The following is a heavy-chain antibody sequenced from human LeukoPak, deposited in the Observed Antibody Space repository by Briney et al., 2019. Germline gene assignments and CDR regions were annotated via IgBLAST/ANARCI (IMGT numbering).Heavy chain of an antibody. CDR2: IYYSGST. V-gene: IGHV4-59*01. J-gene: IGHJ3*02. CDR1: GGSISSYY. Sequence: SETLSLTCTVSGGSISSYYWSWIRQPPGKGLEWIGYIYYSGSTNYNPSLKSPVTISVDTSKNQYSLKLSSVTAAATAVYYCERDLGCGGDCYAFDIWGQGTMVTVSS. CDR3: ERDLGCGGDCYAFDI. D-gene: IGHD2-21*02.